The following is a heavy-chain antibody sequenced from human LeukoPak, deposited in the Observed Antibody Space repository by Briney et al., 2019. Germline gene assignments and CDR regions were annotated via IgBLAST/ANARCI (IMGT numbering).Heavy chain of an antibody. Sequence: SVKVSCKASGGTFSSYAISWVRQAPGQGLEWMGRIIPILGIANYAQKFQGRVTITADKSTSTAYMELSSLRSEDTAVYYCAQTFPQWLATGDAFDIWAKGQWSPSLQ. CDR3: AQTFPQWLATGDAFDI. CDR1: GGTFSSYA. CDR2: IIPILGIA. D-gene: IGHD6-19*01. V-gene: IGHV1-69*04. J-gene: IGHJ3*02.